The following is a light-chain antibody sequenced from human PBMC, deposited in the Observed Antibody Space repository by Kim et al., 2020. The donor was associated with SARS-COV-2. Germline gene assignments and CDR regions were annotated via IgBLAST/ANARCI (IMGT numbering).Light chain of an antibody. V-gene: IGKV1-5*01. CDR3: QQYSDFPLT. J-gene: IGKJ4*01. CDR2: DAS. Sequence: ASVGGRVTIPSRASQRIIKWLAWYQQKPGKAPKLLISDASSLESGVPSTFSGSGSGTQFTLTISSLQPDDVATYYCQQYSDFPLTFGGGTKVDIK. CDR1: QRIIKW.